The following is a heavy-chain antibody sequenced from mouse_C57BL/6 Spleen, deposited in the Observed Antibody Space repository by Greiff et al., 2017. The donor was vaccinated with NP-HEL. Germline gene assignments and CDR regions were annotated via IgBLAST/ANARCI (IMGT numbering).Heavy chain of an antibody. CDR2: INPNNGGT. CDR1: GYTFTDYN. Sequence: VQLKQSGPELVKPGASVKMSCKASGYTFTDYNMHWVKQSHGKSLEWIGYINPNNGGTSYNQKFKGKATLTVNKSSSTAYMELRSLTSEDSAVYYCAEAGGIYYFDYWGQGTTLTVSS. J-gene: IGHJ2*01. V-gene: IGHV1-22*01. CDR3: AEAGGIYYFDY.